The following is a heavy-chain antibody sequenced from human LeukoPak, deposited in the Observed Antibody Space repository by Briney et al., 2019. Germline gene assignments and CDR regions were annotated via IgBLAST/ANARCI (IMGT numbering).Heavy chain of an antibody. D-gene: IGHD3-22*01. V-gene: IGHV4-39*07. J-gene: IGHJ3*02. Sequence: PSETLSLTCTVSGGSISSSSYYWGWIRQPPGTGLEWIGSIYYSGSTYYNPSLKSRVTISVDTSKNQFSLKLSSVTAADTAVYYCARDPHYYDSSGYPNDAFDIWGQGTMVTVSS. CDR2: IYYSGST. CDR1: GGSISSSSYY. CDR3: ARDPHYYDSSGYPNDAFDI.